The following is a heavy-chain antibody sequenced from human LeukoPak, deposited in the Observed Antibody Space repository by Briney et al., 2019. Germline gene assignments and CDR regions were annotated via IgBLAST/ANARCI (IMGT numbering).Heavy chain of an antibody. Sequence: GGSLRLSCAASGFTFSSYAMGWGREAPGKGVERGSAMSGSGGSTYYADSVKGRFTISRDNSKNTLYLQMTSLRAEDTAVYYRAKSHYYGSGSYYNSWFDPWGQGTLVTVSS. CDR3: AKSHYYGSGSYYNSWFDP. V-gene: IGHV3-23*01. CDR1: GFTFSSYA. D-gene: IGHD3-10*01. CDR2: MSGSGGST. J-gene: IGHJ5*02.